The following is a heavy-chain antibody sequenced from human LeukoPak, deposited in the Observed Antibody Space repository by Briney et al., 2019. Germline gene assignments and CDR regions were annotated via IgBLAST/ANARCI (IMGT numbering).Heavy chain of an antibody. CDR2: ISTSGTQ. CDR1: GFSFSSFG. CDR3: ARRNTTFRGYFYMDV. D-gene: IGHD3-3*01. V-gene: IGHV3-48*01. Sequence: GGSLRLSCAASGFSFSSFGMIWVRQAPGKGLEWLSYISTSGTQSYEDSVKGRITVSRDNVKKSVSLQMNSLRVGDTAVYYCARRNTTFRGYFYMDVWGKGTTVTVAS. J-gene: IGHJ6*03.